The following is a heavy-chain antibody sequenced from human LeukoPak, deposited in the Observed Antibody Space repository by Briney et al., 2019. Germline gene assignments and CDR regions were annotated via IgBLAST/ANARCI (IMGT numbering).Heavy chain of an antibody. D-gene: IGHD2-2*01. CDR3: ARGYCSSTSCTPYYYLYYMDV. J-gene: IGHJ6*03. V-gene: IGHV3-23*01. CDR2: ISGSGDST. Sequence: PGGSLRLSCAASGFTFSSDAMSWVRQAPGKGLEWVSGISGSGDSTNYADSVKGRFTISRDNSKNTLYLQMNSLRAEDTAIYYCARGYCSSTSCTPYYYLYYMDVWGKGTTVTVSS. CDR1: GFTFSSDA.